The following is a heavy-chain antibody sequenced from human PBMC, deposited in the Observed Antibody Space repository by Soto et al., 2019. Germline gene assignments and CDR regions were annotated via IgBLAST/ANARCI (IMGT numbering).Heavy chain of an antibody. V-gene: IGHV4-61*01. CDR1: GGSVSSGSYY. CDR2: MSHSGGT. Sequence: PSETLSLTCAVYGGSVSSGSYYWSWIRQPPGKGLEWIGEMSHSGGTHFNPSLKSRVTISVDTSKNQFSLKLSFVTAADTAVYYCARDPRGFDSWGQGTLVTVSS. CDR3: ARDPRGFDS. J-gene: IGHJ4*02. D-gene: IGHD6-6*01.